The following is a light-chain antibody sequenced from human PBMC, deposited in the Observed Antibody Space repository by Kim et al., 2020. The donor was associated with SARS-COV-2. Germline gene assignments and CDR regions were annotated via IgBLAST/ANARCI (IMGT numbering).Light chain of an antibody. J-gene: IGKJ4*01. Sequence: EVVLTQSPATLSLSPGERATLSCRASQSIARYLAWYQQKPGQAPRLLIYDASNRATGISARFSGSGSGTDFTLTISSLDPEDFAVYYCQQRGSWPLTFGGGTKVDIK. CDR3: QQRGSWPLT. V-gene: IGKV3-11*01. CDR1: QSIARY. CDR2: DAS.